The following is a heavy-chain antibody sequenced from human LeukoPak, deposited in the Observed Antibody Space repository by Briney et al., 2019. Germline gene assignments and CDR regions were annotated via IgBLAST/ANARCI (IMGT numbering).Heavy chain of an antibody. Sequence: GGSLRLSCAASGFTFSSYAMSWVRQAPGKGLEWVSAIHGNGGTTYYAGSVKGRFTITRDNSKNTVYLQMNSLGAEDTAVYYCAAQYQLPSNAFDIWGQGTMVIVSS. J-gene: IGHJ3*02. CDR2: IHGNGGTT. D-gene: IGHD2-2*01. V-gene: IGHV3-23*01. CDR1: GFTFSSYA. CDR3: AAQYQLPSNAFDI.